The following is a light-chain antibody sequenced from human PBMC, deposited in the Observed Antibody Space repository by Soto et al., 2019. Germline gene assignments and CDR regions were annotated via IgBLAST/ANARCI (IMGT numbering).Light chain of an antibody. CDR2: DAS. CDR3: QQYNSYSPTWT. Sequence: DIQMTQSPSTLSASVGDRVTITCRASQSISSWLAWYQQKPGKAPKLLIYDASSLDSGVPSRFSGIGSGTQFTLTISSLQPDDFATYYCQQYNSYSPTWTFGQGTKVEIK. V-gene: IGKV1-5*01. CDR1: QSISSW. J-gene: IGKJ1*01.